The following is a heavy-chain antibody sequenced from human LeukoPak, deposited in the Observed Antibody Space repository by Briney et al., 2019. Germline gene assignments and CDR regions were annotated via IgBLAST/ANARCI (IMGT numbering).Heavy chain of an antibody. CDR3: AKRATYDSSGYCFDY. V-gene: IGHV3-23*01. J-gene: IGHJ4*02. D-gene: IGHD3-22*01. Sequence: GGSLRLSCAASGFTFSSYAMSWVRQAPGKGLEWVSAISGSGGSTYYADSVKGRFTISRDNSKNTLYLQMSSLRAEDTAVYYCAKRATYDSSGYCFDYWGQGTLVTVSS. CDR2: ISGSGGST. CDR1: GFTFSSYA.